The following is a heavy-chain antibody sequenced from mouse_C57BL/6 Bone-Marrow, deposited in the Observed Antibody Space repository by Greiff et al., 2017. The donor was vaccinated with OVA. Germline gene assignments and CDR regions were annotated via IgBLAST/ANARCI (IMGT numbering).Heavy chain of an antibody. J-gene: IGHJ1*03. Sequence: VQLHQSGPELVKPGASVKISCKASGYTFTDYYMNWVKQSHGKSLEWIGDINPNNGGTSYNQKFKGKATLTVDKSSSTAYMELRSLTSEYSAVYNCARNYYYGSFWYFDVWGTGTTVTVSS. D-gene: IGHD1-1*01. CDR2: INPNNGGT. V-gene: IGHV1-26*01. CDR3: ARNYYYGSFWYFDV. CDR1: GYTFTDYY.